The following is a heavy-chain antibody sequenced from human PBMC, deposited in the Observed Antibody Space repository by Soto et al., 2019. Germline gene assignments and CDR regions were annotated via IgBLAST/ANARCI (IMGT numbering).Heavy chain of an antibody. J-gene: IGHJ4*02. CDR3: AREDCSGGSCYSDY. CDR2: IYYSGST. CDR1: GGSISSGGYY. Sequence: SETLSLTCTVSGGSISSGGYYWSWIRQHPGKGLEWIGYIYYSGSTYYNPSLKSRVTISVDTSKNQFSLKLSSVTAADTAVYYCAREDCSGGSCYSDYWGQGTLVTVSS. D-gene: IGHD2-15*01. V-gene: IGHV4-31*03.